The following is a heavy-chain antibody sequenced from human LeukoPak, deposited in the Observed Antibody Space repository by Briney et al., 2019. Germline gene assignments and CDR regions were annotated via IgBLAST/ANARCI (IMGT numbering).Heavy chain of an antibody. CDR1: GFIFSSYG. J-gene: IGHJ4*02. D-gene: IGHD1-26*01. V-gene: IGHV3-33*08. CDR2: IWYDGSSK. CDR3: AREGGRVGAPLDY. Sequence: GGSLRLSCAPSGFIFSSYGMHGVRQAPAKGREWVAVIWYDGSSKYYSDSVKGRVTISRDNSKNTVYLQMNSLRAEDTAMYYCAREGGRVGAPLDYWGQGTLVTVSS.